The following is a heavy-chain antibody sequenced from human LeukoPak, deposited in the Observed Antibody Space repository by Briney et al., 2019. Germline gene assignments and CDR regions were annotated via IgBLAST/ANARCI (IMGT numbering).Heavy chain of an antibody. D-gene: IGHD3-10*01. Sequence: ASVRVSCKASGYTFTSYDINWVRQATGQGLEWMGWMNPNSGNTGYAQKFQGRVTITRNTSISTAYMELSSLRSEDTAVYYCARETYYYGSGSYSPDYWGQGTLVTVSS. J-gene: IGHJ4*02. CDR1: GYTFTSYD. V-gene: IGHV1-8*03. CDR3: ARETYYYGSGSYSPDY. CDR2: MNPNSGNT.